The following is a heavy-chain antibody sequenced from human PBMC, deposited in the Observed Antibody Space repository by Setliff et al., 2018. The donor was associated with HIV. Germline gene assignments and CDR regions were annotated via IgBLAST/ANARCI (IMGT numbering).Heavy chain of an antibody. V-gene: IGHV3-23*01. CDR1: GFSFRSYA. J-gene: IGHJ5*02. CDR2: ISGSGDIT. Sequence: GGSLRLSCAASGFSFRSYAVSWVRQAPGKGLEWVSVISGSGDITYYRESVKGRFTISRDNSKNTLYLQMNSLRAEDTAVYYCAKQTVSSSWSNWFDPWGQGTLVTVSS. CDR3: AKQTVSSSWSNWFDP. D-gene: IGHD6-13*01.